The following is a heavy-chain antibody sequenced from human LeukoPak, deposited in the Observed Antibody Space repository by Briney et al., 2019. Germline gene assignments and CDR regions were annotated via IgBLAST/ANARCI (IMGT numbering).Heavy chain of an antibody. CDR3: ARDGMVRGRGDY. Sequence: PGGSLRLSCAASGFTFSSYSMNWVRQAPGKGLEWVSSISSSSSYIYYADSVKGRFTISRDNAKNSLYLQMNSLRAEDTAVYYCARDGMVRGRGDYWGQGTLVTISS. CDR2: ISSSSSYI. J-gene: IGHJ4*02. V-gene: IGHV3-21*01. CDR1: GFTFSSYS. D-gene: IGHD3-10*01.